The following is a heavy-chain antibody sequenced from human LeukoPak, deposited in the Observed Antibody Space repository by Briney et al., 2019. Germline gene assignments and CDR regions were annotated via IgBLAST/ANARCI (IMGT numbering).Heavy chain of an antibody. CDR1: GFTFSSYA. Sequence: GGSLRLSCAASGFTFSSYAMHWVRQAPGKGLEWVAVISYDGSNKYYADSVKGRFTISRDNSKNTLYLQMNSLRAEDTAVYYCARDATNYYYYGMDAWGQGTTVTVSS. CDR2: ISYDGSNK. V-gene: IGHV3-30*14. J-gene: IGHJ6*02. D-gene: IGHD5-12*01. CDR3: ARDATNYYYYGMDA.